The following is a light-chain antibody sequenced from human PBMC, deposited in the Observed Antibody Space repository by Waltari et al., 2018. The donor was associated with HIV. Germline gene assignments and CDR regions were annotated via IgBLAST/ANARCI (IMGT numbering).Light chain of an antibody. Sequence: NVFSQSLATLSLSPGERDTLSCRASQRVSSYLAWYQQKPGQAPRLLIYDASNRATGIPARFSGSGSGTDFTLTISSLEPEDFAVYYCQQRSNWPPLFGGGTKVEIK. CDR3: QQRSNWPPL. V-gene: IGKV3-11*01. CDR2: DAS. J-gene: IGKJ4*02. CDR1: QRVSSY.